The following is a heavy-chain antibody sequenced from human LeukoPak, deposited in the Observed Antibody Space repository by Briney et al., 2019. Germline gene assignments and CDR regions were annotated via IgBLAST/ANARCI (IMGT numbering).Heavy chain of an antibody. CDR2: ISYDGSNK. V-gene: IGHV3-30*03. D-gene: IGHD5-24*01. CDR3: ATAPGYNADY. CDR1: GFTFSSYG. Sequence: PGGSLRLSCAASGFTFSSYGMHWVRQAPGKGLEWVAVISYDGSNKYYADSVKGRFTISRGNSKNTLYLQMNSLRAEDTAVYYCATAPGYNADYWGQGTLVTVSS. J-gene: IGHJ4*02.